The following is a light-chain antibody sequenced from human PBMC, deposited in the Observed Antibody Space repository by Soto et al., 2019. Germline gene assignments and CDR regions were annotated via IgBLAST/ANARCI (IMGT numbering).Light chain of an antibody. CDR2: TNS. V-gene: IGLV1-44*01. J-gene: IGLJ2*01. CDR1: SSNIGSNP. CDR3: AAWDDSLNGPV. Sequence: QSVLTQPPSASGTPGQRVTISCSGSSSNIGSNPINWYQQLPGTAPKLLIYTNSKRPSGVPDRFSGSKSGTSASLAISGLQSEDEADYYCAAWDDSLNGPVFGGGTKLTVL.